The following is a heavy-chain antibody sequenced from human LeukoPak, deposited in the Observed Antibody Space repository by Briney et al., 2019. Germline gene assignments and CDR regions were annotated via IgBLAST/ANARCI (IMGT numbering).Heavy chain of an antibody. CDR2: IYHDGTT. J-gene: IGHJ4*02. V-gene: IGHV4-4*02. CDR3: ARRITGTLAPIDY. D-gene: IGHD1-20*01. CDR1: GGSISSSLW. Sequence: TSETLSLTCAVSGGSISSSLWWTWVRQPPGKGLEWIGEIYHDGTTNYQSSLESRATISLDKFKNQFSLKLNSVTAADTAVYYCARRITGTLAPIDYWGQGTLVTVSS.